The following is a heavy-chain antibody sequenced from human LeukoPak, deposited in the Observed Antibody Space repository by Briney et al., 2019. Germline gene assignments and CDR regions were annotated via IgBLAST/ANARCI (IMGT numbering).Heavy chain of an antibody. Sequence: SETLSLTCTVSGGSISSSSYYWSWIRQPPEKGLEWIGSIYYSGSTYYNPSLKSRVTISVDTSKNQFSLKLSSVTAADTAVYYCARHGDFWSGFDYWGQGTLVTVSS. CDR2: IYYSGST. CDR1: GGSISSSSYY. J-gene: IGHJ4*02. CDR3: ARHGDFWSGFDY. V-gene: IGHV4-39*01. D-gene: IGHD3-3*01.